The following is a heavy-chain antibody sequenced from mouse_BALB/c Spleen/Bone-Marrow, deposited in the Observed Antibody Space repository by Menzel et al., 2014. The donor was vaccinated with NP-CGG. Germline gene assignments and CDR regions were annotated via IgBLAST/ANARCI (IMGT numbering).Heavy chain of an antibody. CDR1: GYTFTEYI. Sequence: VQLQQSGAGLVKPGASVKLSCKASGYTFTEYIIHWVKQRPGQGLEWIGWFYPGSGSIKYNEKFKDKATLTADKSSSTVYMELSRLTSEESAGHLCARHEGGERGCDYWGQGTTLTVSS. V-gene: IGHV1-62-2*01. CDR3: ARHEGGERGCDY. J-gene: IGHJ2*01. CDR2: FYPGSGSI. D-gene: IGHD3-3*01.